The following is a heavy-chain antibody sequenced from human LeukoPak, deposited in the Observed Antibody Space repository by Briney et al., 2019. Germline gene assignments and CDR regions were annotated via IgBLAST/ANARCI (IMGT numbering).Heavy chain of an antibody. CDR1: GGSISSGDYY. Sequence: SETLSLTCTVSGGSISSGDYYWSWIRQPPGKGLEWIGYIYYSGSTYYNPSLKSRVTISVDTSKNQFSLKLSSVTAADTAVYYCARVSWYSSSWYPFDPWGQGTLVTVSS. CDR3: ARVSWYSSSWYPFDP. D-gene: IGHD6-13*01. V-gene: IGHV4-30-4*08. J-gene: IGHJ5*02. CDR2: IYYSGST.